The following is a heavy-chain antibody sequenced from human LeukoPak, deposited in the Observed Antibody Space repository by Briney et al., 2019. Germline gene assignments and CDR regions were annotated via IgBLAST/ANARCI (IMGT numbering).Heavy chain of an antibody. CDR2: TYYSGST. Sequence: SETLSLTCTVSGGSISSSSYYWSWIRQPPGKGLEWIGYTYYSGSTNYNPSLKSRVTISVDTSKNQFSLKLSSVTAADTAVYYCARDPLGYSSSSGYYYYGMDVWGQGTTVTVSS. V-gene: IGHV4-61*01. CDR3: ARDPLGYSSSSGYYYYGMDV. J-gene: IGHJ6*02. D-gene: IGHD6-6*01. CDR1: GGSISSSSYY.